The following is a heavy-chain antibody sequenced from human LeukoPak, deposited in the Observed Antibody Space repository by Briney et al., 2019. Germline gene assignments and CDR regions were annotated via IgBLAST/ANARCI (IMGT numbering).Heavy chain of an antibody. Sequence: SETLSLTCAVSGYSISSGYYWGWIGQPPGRGLEWIGSIFHSGSTYYNPSLKSRVTISVDTSKNQFSLKLSSVTAADTAVYYCARDFIAVAGTPDYWGQGTLVTVSS. CDR3: ARDFIAVAGTPDY. V-gene: IGHV4-38-2*02. J-gene: IGHJ4*02. CDR1: GYSISSGYY. D-gene: IGHD6-19*01. CDR2: IFHSGST.